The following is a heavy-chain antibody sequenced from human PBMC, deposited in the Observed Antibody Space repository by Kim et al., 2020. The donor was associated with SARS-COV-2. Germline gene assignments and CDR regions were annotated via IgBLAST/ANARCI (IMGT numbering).Heavy chain of an antibody. V-gene: IGHV4-4*02. CDR2: IYHSGST. CDR1: GGSISSSNW. D-gene: IGHD6-13*01. Sequence: SETLSLTCAVSGGSISSSNWWSWVRQPPGKGLEWIGEIYHSGSTNYNPSLKSRVTISVDKSKNQFSLKLSSVTAADTAVYYCARGNGQQLYNWFDPWGQGTLVTVSS. CDR3: ARGNGQQLYNWFDP. J-gene: IGHJ5*02.